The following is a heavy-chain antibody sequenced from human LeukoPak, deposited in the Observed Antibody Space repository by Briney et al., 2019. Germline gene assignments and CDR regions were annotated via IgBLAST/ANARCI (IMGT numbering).Heavy chain of an antibody. V-gene: IGHV3-7*04. CDR1: GFTFSSYW. CDR3: ARHPHPMVRGVIDY. Sequence: GGSLRLSCAASGFTFSSYWMSWVRQAPGKGLEWVANIKQDGSEKYYVDSVKGRFTISRDNAKNSLYLQMNSLRAEDTAVYYCARHPHPMVRGVIDYWGQGTLVTVSS. D-gene: IGHD3-10*01. J-gene: IGHJ4*02. CDR2: IKQDGSEK.